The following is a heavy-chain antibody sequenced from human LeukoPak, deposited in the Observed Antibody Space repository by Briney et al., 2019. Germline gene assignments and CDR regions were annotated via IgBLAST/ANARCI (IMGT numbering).Heavy chain of an antibody. D-gene: IGHD3-3*01. CDR1: GFTFSSYA. CDR2: ISYGGDNK. J-gene: IGHJ4*02. CDR3: ARDFEAHDLRPIGY. V-gene: IGHV3-30*01. Sequence: GGSLRLSCAASGFTFSSYAMHWVRQAPGKGLEWVAVISYGGDNKYYADSVKGRFTISRDNSRNTLYLQMNSLRAEDTAVYYCARDFEAHDLRPIGYWGQGTLVTVSS.